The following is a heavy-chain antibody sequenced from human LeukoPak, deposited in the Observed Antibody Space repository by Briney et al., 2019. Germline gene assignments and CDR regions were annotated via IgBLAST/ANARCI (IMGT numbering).Heavy chain of an antibody. CDR3: ARGDYEPWYFDL. J-gene: IGHJ2*01. V-gene: IGHV4-59*11. D-gene: IGHD4-17*01. CDR1: GGSISRHY. CDR2: IYDRGST. Sequence: SETLSLTCTVSGGSISRHYWSWIRQPPGKGLEWIGYIYDRGSTNYNPSLKSRVTISGDTSKNQFSLKLSSVTAADTAVYYCARGDYEPWYFDLWGRGTLVTVSS.